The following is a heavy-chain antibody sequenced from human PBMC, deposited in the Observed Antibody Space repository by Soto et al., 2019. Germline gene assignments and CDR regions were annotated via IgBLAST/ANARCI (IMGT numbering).Heavy chain of an antibody. CDR2: IYYSGST. V-gene: IGHV4-31*03. J-gene: IGHJ3*02. Sequence: SETLSLTCTVSGGSISSGGYYWSWIRQHPGKGLEWIGYIYYSGSTYYNPSLKSRVTISVDTSKNQFSLKLSSVTAADTAVYYCARGEKQYCGGDCYSFAFDIWGQGTMVTV. D-gene: IGHD2-21*02. CDR1: GGSISSGGYY. CDR3: ARGEKQYCGGDCYSFAFDI.